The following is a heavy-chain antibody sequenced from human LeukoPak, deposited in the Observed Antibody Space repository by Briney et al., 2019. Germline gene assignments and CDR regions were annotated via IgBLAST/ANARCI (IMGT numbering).Heavy chain of an antibody. D-gene: IGHD6-13*01. CDR2: ISGSGGST. CDR1: GFTFSGYG. CDR3: AKTGGIAASH. V-gene: IGHV3-23*01. Sequence: PGGSLRLSCAASGFTFSGYGMSWVRQAPGKGLEWVSAISGSGGSTYYADSVKGRFTISRDNSKNTLYLQMNSLRAEDTAVYFCAKTGGIAASHWGQGTLVTVSS. J-gene: IGHJ4*02.